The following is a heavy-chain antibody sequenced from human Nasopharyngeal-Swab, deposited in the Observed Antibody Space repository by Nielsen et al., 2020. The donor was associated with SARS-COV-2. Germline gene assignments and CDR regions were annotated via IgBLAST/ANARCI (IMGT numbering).Heavy chain of an antibody. V-gene: IGHV1-18*01. CDR2: IRASNGNT. J-gene: IGHJ6*02. D-gene: IGHD3-9*01. CDR3: ARGSLTGYTRYYYYGLDV. Sequence: WVRQAPGQGLEWMGWIRASNGNTDYAQKLQDRVTMTTDTSTSTAYMKLRSLRSDDTAVYYCARGSLTGYTRYYYYGLDVWGQGTTVTVSS.